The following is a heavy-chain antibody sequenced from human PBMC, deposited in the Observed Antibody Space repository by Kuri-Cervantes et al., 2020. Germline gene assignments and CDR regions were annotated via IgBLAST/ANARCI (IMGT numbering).Heavy chain of an antibody. CDR3: ANNGLRLQYYFDY. V-gene: IGHV3-11*04. Sequence: GGSLRLSCAASGFTFSDYYMSWIRQAPGKGLEWVSYISSSGSTIYYADSVKGRFTISRDNSKNTLYLQMNSLRAEDTAVYYCANNGLRLQYYFDYWGQGTLVTVSS. CDR1: GFTFSDYY. CDR2: ISSSGSTI. D-gene: IGHD5-12*01. J-gene: IGHJ4*02.